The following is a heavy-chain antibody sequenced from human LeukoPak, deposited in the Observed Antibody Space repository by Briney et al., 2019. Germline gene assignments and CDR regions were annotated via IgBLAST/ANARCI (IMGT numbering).Heavy chain of an antibody. J-gene: IGHJ5*02. D-gene: IGHD3-10*01. CDR2: MNPNSGNT. V-gene: IGHV1-8*01. Sequence: GASVKVSCKASGYTFTSYDINWVRQATGQGLEWMGWMNPNSGNTGYAQKFQGRVTMTRNTSISTAYMELSSLRSEDTAVYYCARGPLLLWFGELSWFDPWGQGTLVTVSS. CDR3: ARGPLLLWFGELSWFDP. CDR1: GYTFTSYD.